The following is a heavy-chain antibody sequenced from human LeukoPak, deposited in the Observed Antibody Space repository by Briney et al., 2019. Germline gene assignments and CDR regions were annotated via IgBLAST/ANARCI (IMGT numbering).Heavy chain of an antibody. CDR2: INHSGST. Sequence: PSETLSLTCAVYGGSFSGYYWSWIRQPPGKGLEWIGEINHSGSTNYNPSLKSRVTISVDTSKNQFSLKLSSVTAADTAVYYCARRGTLKKYFDYWGQGTLVTVSS. CDR1: GGSFSGYY. V-gene: IGHV4-34*01. J-gene: IGHJ4*02. CDR3: ARRGTLKKYFDY. D-gene: IGHD1-1*01.